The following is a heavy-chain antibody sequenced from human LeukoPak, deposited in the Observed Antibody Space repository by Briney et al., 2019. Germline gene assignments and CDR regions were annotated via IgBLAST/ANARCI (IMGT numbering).Heavy chain of an antibody. V-gene: IGHV5-10-1*01. CDR1: GSSFTSYW. J-gene: IGHJ4*02. CDR3: ARHPYSSTWYDY. Sequence: GESLKISCKGSGSSFTSYWISWVRQLPGKGLEWMGRIDPSDSYTNYSPSLQGHVTISADKSISTVYLQWSSLKASDTAMYYCARHPYSSTWYDYWGQGTLVTVSS. CDR2: IDPSDSYT. D-gene: IGHD6-13*01.